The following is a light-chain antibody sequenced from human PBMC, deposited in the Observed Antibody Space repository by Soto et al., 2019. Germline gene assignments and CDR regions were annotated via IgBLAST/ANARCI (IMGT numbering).Light chain of an antibody. CDR2: GAS. CDR1: QSVSRS. J-gene: IGKJ4*01. Sequence: EIVLTQSPATLSLSPGESATLSCRASQSVSRSLAWYQQKPGQAPRLLIYGASNGAAGIPARFSGTGSGTDFTLTISSLEPDDFAVYYCQQRYNWPLTFGGGNKVEIK. V-gene: IGKV3-11*01. CDR3: QQRYNWPLT.